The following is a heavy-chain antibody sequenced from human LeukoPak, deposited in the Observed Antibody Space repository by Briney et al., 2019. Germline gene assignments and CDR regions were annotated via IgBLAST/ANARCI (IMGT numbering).Heavy chain of an antibody. D-gene: IGHD6-19*01. J-gene: IGHJ4*02. CDR3: TAIKYSSGSRGDY. CDR2: IKSKTDGGTT. Sequence: GGSLRLSCAASGFTFSNAWMSWVRQAPGKGLEWVGRIKSKTDGGTTDYAAPVKGRFTISRDDSKNTLYLQMNSLKTEDTAVYYCTAIKYSSGSRGDYWGQGTLVTVSS. CDR1: GFTFSNAW. V-gene: IGHV3-15*01.